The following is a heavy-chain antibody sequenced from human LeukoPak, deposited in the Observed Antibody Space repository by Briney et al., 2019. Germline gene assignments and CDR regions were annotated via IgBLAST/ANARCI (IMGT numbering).Heavy chain of an antibody. CDR2: IKPDGTTK. J-gene: IGHJ4*02. Sequence: GGSLRLSCAASGFPFNSYSMTWVRQAPGKGLEWVANIKPDGTTKFYVDSVKGRFTISRDNALNSLYLQMNSLRAEDTAIYYCARSIPYGTTWYGRSDYWGQGTLVTVS. CDR3: ARSIPYGTTWYGRSDY. D-gene: IGHD6-13*01. CDR1: GFPFNSYS. V-gene: IGHV3-7*03.